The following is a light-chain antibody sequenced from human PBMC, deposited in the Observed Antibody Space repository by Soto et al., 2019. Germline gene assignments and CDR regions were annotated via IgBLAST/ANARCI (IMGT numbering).Light chain of an antibody. CDR3: QHYNNWPPWT. J-gene: IGKJ1*01. Sequence: EIVMTQSPATLSVSPGERATLSCRASQSVSRNLAWYQQKPGQAPRLLIYGASTRATGIPARFSGSGSGTEFTLTISSLQSEDFAVYYCQHYNNWPPWTFGQGTTVEIK. CDR2: GAS. V-gene: IGKV3-15*01. CDR1: QSVSRN.